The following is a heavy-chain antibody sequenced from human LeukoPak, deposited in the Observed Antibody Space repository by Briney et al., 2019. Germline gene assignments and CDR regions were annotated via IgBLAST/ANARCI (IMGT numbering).Heavy chain of an antibody. CDR2: ISYDGTNK. V-gene: IGHV3-30-3*01. CDR3: ARCSDKYGDYGHY. CDR1: GFTLSSYA. J-gene: IGHJ4*02. D-gene: IGHD4-17*01. Sequence: GRSLRLSCAASGFTLSSYAMHWVRQAPGKGLEWVAVISYDGTNKHYADSVKGRFTISRDNSKNTLYLQMDSLRTEDTAMYYCARCSDKYGDYGHYWGQGTLVTVSS.